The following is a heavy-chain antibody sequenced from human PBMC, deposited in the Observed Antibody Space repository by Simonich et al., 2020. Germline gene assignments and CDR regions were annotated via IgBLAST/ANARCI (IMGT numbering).Heavy chain of an antibody. J-gene: IGHJ4*02. CDR1: GGSISSYY. CDR3: ARLPDY. V-gene: IGHV4-59*08. CDR2: IYYGGST. Sequence: QVQLQESGPGLVKPSETLSLTCTVSGGSISSYYCSWIRQPPGKGLGWNGYIYYGGSTTSNPTHKGQVTISVDTSKKQFSLKLSSVTAADTAVYYCARLPDYWGQGTLVTVSS.